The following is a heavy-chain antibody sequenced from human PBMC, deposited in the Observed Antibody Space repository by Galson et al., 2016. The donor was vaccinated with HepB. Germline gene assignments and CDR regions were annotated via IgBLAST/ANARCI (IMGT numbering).Heavy chain of an antibody. V-gene: IGHV3-53*01. Sequence: SLRLSCAASGFIVSSYYMSWVRQAPGKGLEWVSTIYSSGTTQYADSVRGRFTISRDNSKNTLYLQMNSLRVEDTAVYFCARDWPNTGPYYDAFDIWGQGTMVTVSS. J-gene: IGHJ3*02. CDR3: ARDWPNTGPYYDAFDI. CDR1: GFIVSSYY. D-gene: IGHD1-26*01. CDR2: IYSSGTT.